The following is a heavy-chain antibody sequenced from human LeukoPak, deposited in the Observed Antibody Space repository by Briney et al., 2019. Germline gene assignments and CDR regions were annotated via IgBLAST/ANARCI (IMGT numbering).Heavy chain of an antibody. CDR2: INPNSGGT. CDR1: GYTFTGYY. J-gene: IGHJ4*02. D-gene: IGHD2-2*01. V-gene: IGHV1-2*04. CDR3: ARVPDIYCPSSSCVDY. Sequence: ASVKVSCKASGYTFTGYYMHWVRQAPGQGLEWMGWINPNSGGTNYAQKFQGWVTMTRDTSISTAYMELSRLTSDDTAVYYCARVPDIYCPSSSCVDYWGQGTLVTVSS.